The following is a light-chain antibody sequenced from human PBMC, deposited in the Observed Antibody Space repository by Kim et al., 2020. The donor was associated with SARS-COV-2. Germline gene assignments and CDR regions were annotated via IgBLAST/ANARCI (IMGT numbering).Light chain of an antibody. CDR2: GRN. J-gene: IGLJ2*01. Sequence: SSELTQDPAVSVALGQTVRITCQGDSLRNYYVTWYQQKPGQAPVLVIYGRNNRPSGIPDRFSGSASGNTASLTISGAQAEDEADFYCQSRDSGGNVVFGGGTQLTVL. V-gene: IGLV3-19*01. CDR3: QSRDSGGNVV. CDR1: SLRNYY.